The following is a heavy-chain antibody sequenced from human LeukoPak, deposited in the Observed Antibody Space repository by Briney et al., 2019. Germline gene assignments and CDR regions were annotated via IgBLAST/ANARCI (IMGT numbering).Heavy chain of an antibody. CDR2: MSYDGSNK. V-gene: IGHV3-30-3*01. CDR1: GFTFSSYA. Sequence: PGGSLRLSCAASGFTFSSYAMYWVRQAPGKGLEWVALMSYDGSNKYYADSVKGRFTISRDNSKNTLYPQINSLRAEDTAVYYCAREGREWLSVGIDYWGRGTLVTVSS. CDR3: AREGREWLSVGIDY. D-gene: IGHD6-19*01. J-gene: IGHJ4*02.